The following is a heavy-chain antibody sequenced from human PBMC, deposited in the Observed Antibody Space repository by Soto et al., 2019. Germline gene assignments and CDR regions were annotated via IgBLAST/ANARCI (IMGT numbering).Heavy chain of an antibody. Sequence: GRSLRLSCAASGFSFSDYSVNWVRQAPGKGLEWVSSIRSSTSYIYYADSVKGRFTISRDNAKNSLYLQMNSLRAEDTAVYFCARMSIVGRRDYYYGMDVWGQGTTVTGSS. CDR2: IRSSTSYI. V-gene: IGHV3-21*01. CDR1: GFSFSDYS. D-gene: IGHD6-6*01. CDR3: ARMSIVGRRDYYYGMDV. J-gene: IGHJ6*02.